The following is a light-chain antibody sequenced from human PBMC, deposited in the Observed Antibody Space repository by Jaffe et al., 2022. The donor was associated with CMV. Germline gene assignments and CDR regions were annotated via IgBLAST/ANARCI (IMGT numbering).Light chain of an antibody. CDR1: SLRTYF. Sequence: SSELTQDPALSVALGQTVTITCRGDSLRTYFASWYQQKPGQAPMLVIYGLHTRPSGIPDRFSGSRSGNTASLTITGTQAEDEADYYCHSPDTSGQRVFGGGTKLAVL. J-gene: IGLJ3*02. CDR3: HSPDTSGQRV. CDR2: GLH. V-gene: IGLV3-19*01.